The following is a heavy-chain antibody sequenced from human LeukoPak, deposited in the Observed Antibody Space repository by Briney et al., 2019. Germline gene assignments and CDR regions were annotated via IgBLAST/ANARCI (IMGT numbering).Heavy chain of an antibody. D-gene: IGHD3-3*01. J-gene: IGHJ6*02. Sequence: PSETLSLTCTVSGGSISSYYWSWIRQPPGKGLEWIGYIYYSGSTNYNPSLKSRVTMSVDTSKNQFSLKLSSVTAADTAVYYCARTPFYWSGYYGGGMDVWGQGTTVTVSS. CDR3: ARTPFYWSGYYGGGMDV. CDR1: GGSISSYY. V-gene: IGHV4-59*12. CDR2: IYYSGST.